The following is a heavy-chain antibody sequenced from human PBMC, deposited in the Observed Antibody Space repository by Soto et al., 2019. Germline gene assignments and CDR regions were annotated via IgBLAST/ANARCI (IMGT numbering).Heavy chain of an antibody. V-gene: IGHV4-39*01. CDR2: IYYSGST. CDR3: ALLDYYDSSGYWY. Sequence: SETLSRTCIVSGGSISSSSYYWGWIRQPPGKGLEWIGSIYYSGSTYYNPSLKSRVTISVDTSKNQFSLKLSSVTAADTAVYYCALLDYYDSSGYWYWGQGTLVTVSS. J-gene: IGHJ4*02. D-gene: IGHD3-22*01. CDR1: GGSISSSSYY.